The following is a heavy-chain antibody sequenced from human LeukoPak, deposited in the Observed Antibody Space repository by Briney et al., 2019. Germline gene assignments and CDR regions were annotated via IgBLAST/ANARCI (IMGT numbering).Heavy chain of an antibody. Sequence: KTGGSLRLSCAVSGFPFSNYNMNWVRQAPGKGLEWVSSISSSGNNIYYADSVKGRFTISRDNAKNSLYLLMNSLRAGDTAVYYCARDHLAPYFASYSSSTGTFDYWGQGTRVTVSS. J-gene: IGHJ4*02. D-gene: IGHD6-6*01. CDR3: ARDHLAPYFASYSSSTGTFDY. V-gene: IGHV3-21*01. CDR1: GFPFSNYN. CDR2: ISSSGNNI.